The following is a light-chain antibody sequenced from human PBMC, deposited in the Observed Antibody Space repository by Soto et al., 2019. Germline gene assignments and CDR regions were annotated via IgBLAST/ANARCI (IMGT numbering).Light chain of an antibody. Sequence: EIVLTQSPGTLSLSPGQGATLSCRASQSLSSIYLAWYQQKPGQAPRLLIYRTSSRATGIPDRFSGSESETDFTLTISSLQSEDFAVYYCQQYNNWPPITFGQGTRLEIK. CDR3: QQYNNWPPIT. V-gene: IGKV3-20*01. J-gene: IGKJ5*01. CDR2: RTS. CDR1: QSLSSIY.